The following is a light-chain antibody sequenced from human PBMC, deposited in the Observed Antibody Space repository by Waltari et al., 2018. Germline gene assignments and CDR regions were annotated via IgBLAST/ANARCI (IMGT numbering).Light chain of an antibody. J-gene: IGKJ1*01. CDR3: QQGHSTPRT. CDR1: QSISSY. CDR2: AAS. V-gene: IGKV1-39*01. Sequence: DIQMTQSPSSLSASVGARATITCRPSQSISSYLYWYQQKPEKAPQLLIYAASSLQSGVPSRFSGRGSGTDFTLTITSLQPEDFATYYCQQGHSTPRTFGQGTKVEIK.